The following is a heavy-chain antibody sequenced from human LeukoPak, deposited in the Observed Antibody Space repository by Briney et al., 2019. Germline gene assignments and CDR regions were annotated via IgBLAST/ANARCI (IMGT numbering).Heavy chain of an antibody. V-gene: IGHV3-23*01. D-gene: IGHD1-1*01. J-gene: IGHJ4*02. Sequence: PGGSLRLSCAASGFSFSSYAIHWVRQAPGKGLEWVSAVRGGGTNTYYADSVKGRFTISRENSKNTLYLQMNSLRAEDTAVYYCARDERAAFDSWGQGTLVTVSS. CDR1: GFSFSSYA. CDR2: VRGGGTNT. CDR3: ARDERAAFDS.